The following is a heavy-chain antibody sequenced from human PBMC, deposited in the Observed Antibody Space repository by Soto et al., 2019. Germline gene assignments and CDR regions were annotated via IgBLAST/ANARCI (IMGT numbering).Heavy chain of an antibody. V-gene: IGHV1-46*01. D-gene: IGHD3-3*01. J-gene: IGHJ4*02. CDR1: GYTFTSYY. CDR3: ARVGGQSIFGNYYFDY. CDR2: INPSGGST. Sequence: ASVKVSCKASGYTFTSYYMHWVRQAPGQGLEWMGIINPSGGSTSYAQKFQGRVTMTRDTSTSTAYMELRSLRSDDTAVYYCARVGGQSIFGNYYFDYWGQGTLVTVSS.